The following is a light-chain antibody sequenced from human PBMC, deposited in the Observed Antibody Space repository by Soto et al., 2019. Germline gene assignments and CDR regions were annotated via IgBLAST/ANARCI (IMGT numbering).Light chain of an antibody. V-gene: IGKV3-15*01. Sequence: EIALTQSPATLSVSPGERATLSCRASQSVSSNFAWYQQKPGQAPRLLIYGASTRATDIPARFSGSGSGTEFTLTISSLQSEDFAVYYCQQYSNWYTFGQGTKLEIK. J-gene: IGKJ2*01. CDR2: GAS. CDR3: QQYSNWYT. CDR1: QSVSSN.